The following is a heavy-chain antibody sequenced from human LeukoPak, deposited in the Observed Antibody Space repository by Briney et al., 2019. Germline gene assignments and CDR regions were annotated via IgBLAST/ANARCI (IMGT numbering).Heavy chain of an antibody. Sequence: PSETLSLTCAVSGGSISSTTSYWGWIRQPPGKGLEWIGRIYYSGSTFYNPSLKSRVTISVDTSKNQVSLKLSSVTAADTAVYYCARQYASGSYNYWGQGTLVTVSS. CDR1: GGSISSTTSY. CDR2: IYYSGST. CDR3: ARQYASGSYNY. V-gene: IGHV4-39*01. J-gene: IGHJ4*02. D-gene: IGHD3-10*01.